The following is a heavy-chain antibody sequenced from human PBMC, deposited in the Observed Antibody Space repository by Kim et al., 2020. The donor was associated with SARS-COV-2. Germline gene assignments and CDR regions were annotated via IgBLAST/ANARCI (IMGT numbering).Heavy chain of an antibody. Sequence: KFRGSVTITADESTSTAYMELSSLRSEDTAVYYCARESWAIAARPDYFDYWGQGTLVTVSS. CDR3: ARESWAIAARPDYFDY. D-gene: IGHD6-6*01. J-gene: IGHJ4*02. V-gene: IGHV1-69*01.